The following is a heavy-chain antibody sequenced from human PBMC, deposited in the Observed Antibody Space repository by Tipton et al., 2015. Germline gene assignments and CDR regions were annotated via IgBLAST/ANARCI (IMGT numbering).Heavy chain of an antibody. CDR2: IFYTGST. Sequence: TLSLTCTVSGGAITSDGFYWSWISQHPGKSLEWIGYIFYTGSTYYNPSLKSRATLSVDTSKNQFSLKLSSVTAADTAVYYCARDGYNSNYFDYWGQGTLVTVSS. V-gene: IGHV4-31*03. CDR3: ARDGYNSNYFDY. D-gene: IGHD5-24*01. J-gene: IGHJ4*02. CDR1: GGAITSDGFY.